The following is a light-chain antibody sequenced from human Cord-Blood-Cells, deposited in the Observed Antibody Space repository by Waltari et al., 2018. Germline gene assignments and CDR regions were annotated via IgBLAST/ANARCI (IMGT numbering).Light chain of an antibody. CDR3: QQYDNLSYT. CDR1: QDISNY. Sequence: DIQMSQSPSSLSASVGDRVTITCQESQDISNYLTWYQQKPGKAPKPLIYDASNLETGVPSRFSGSGSGTDFTFTISSLQPEDIATYYCQQYDNLSYTFGQGTKLEIK. V-gene: IGKV1-33*01. CDR2: DAS. J-gene: IGKJ2*01.